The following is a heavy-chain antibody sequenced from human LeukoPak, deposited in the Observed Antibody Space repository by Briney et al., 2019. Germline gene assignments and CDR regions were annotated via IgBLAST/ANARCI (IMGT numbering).Heavy chain of an antibody. J-gene: IGHJ4*02. CDR1: GFTFTSYW. CDR2: IKQDGSEK. CDR3: ARALGSVSSY. Sequence: GGSLRLSCAASGFTFTSYWMHWVRQAPGKGLEWVANIKQDGSEKYYVGSVKGRFTISRDNARNSVYLQINSLRAEDTAVYYCARALGSVSSYWGQGTLVTVSS. V-gene: IGHV3-7*01. D-gene: IGHD3-16*01.